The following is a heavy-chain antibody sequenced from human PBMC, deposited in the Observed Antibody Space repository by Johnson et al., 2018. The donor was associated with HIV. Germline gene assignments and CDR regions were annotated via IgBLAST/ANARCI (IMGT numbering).Heavy chain of an antibody. V-gene: IGHV3-9*01. J-gene: IGHJ3*02. D-gene: IGHD5-18*01. CDR2: ISWNSGSI. CDR3: AKDMRGYSYVAFDI. CDR1: GFTFDDYA. Sequence: EVQLVESGGGLVQPGRSLRLSCAASGFTFDDYAMHWVRQAPGQGLEWVSGISWNSGSIGYADSVKGRFTISRDNAKNSLYLQMNRLRAEDTALYYCAKDMRGYSYVAFDIWGQGTMVTVSS.